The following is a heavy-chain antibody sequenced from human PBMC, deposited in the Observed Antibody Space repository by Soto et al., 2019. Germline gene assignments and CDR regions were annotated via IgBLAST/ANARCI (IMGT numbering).Heavy chain of an antibody. CDR2: IYYSGST. Sequence: SETLSLTCTVSGGSISSGGYYWSWIRQHPGKGLEWIGYIYYSGSTYYNPSLKSRVTISVDTSKNQFSLKLSSVTAADTAVYYCANEHKSITIFEVGGMDVWGQGTTVTVSS. V-gene: IGHV4-31*03. D-gene: IGHD3-3*01. CDR1: GGSISSGGYY. CDR3: ANEHKSITIFEVGGMDV. J-gene: IGHJ6*02.